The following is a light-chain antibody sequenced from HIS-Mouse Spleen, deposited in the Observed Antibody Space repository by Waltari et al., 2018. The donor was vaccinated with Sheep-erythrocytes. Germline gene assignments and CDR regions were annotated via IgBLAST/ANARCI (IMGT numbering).Light chain of an antibody. Sequence: QSALTQPASVSGSPGQSITISCTGTSSDAGGYNHLFWYQQHPGKAPKLMIYEVSNRPSGVSNRFSGSKSGNTASLTISGLQAEDEADYYCSSYTSSSTWVFGGGTKLTVL. CDR3: SSYTSSSTWV. V-gene: IGLV2-14*01. CDR1: SSDAGGYNH. J-gene: IGLJ3*02. CDR2: EVS.